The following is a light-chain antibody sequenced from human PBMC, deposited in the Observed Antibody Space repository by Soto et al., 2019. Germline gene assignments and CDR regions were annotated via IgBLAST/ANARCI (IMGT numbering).Light chain of an antibody. CDR2: DAS. Sequence: SRTKQSPSTLSASVADRVTIPCRASQSISGCLAWYQKKPGKAPKLLMYDASSLQSGVPSRFSGSGSGTEFTLTISILQPDDFATYYCQRYNCYWVPYGGGTKVDI. J-gene: IGKJ4*01. CDR1: QSISGC. V-gene: IGKV1-5*01. CDR3: QRYNCYWVP.